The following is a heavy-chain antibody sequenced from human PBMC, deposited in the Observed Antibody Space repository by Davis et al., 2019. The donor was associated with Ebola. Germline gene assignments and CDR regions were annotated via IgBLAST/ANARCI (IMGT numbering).Heavy chain of an antibody. V-gene: IGHV3-74*01. Sequence: GESLKISCAASGFTFSSYWMHWVRQAPGKGLVWVSRINSDGSSTSYADSVKGRFTISRDNAKNTLYLQMNSLRAEDTAVYYCARIRYDILTGYFDYWGQGTLVTVSS. CDR3: ARIRYDILTGYFDY. J-gene: IGHJ4*02. CDR1: GFTFSSYW. CDR2: INSDGSST. D-gene: IGHD3-9*01.